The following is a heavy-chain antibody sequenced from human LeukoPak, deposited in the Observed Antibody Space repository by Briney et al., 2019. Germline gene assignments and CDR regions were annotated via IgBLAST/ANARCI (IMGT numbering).Heavy chain of an antibody. CDR3: ARCTSTSCYNFDY. J-gene: IGHJ4*02. Sequence: SETLSLTCTVSGGSISSGNYYWSWIRQPAGKGLEWIGRIYTSGSTNYSPSLKSRVTISVDTSKNQFSLKLSSVTAADTAVYYCARCTSTSCYNFDYWGQGTLVTVSS. V-gene: IGHV4-61*02. CDR2: IYTSGST. CDR1: GGSISSGNYY. D-gene: IGHD2-2*02.